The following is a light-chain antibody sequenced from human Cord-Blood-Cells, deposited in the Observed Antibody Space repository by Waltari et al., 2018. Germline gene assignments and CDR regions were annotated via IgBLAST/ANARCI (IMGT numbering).Light chain of an antibody. J-gene: IGKJ1*01. CDR3: QQSYSTWT. CDR2: AAS. CDR1: QSNNSY. V-gene: IGKV1-39*01. Sequence: DIQMTQSPYSLSASVGDRVTITCRASQSNNSYLNWYQQKPGKAPKLLIYAASSLQSAVPSRFSCSGSGTDFTLTISSLQPEDFATYYCQQSYSTWTFGQGTKVEIK.